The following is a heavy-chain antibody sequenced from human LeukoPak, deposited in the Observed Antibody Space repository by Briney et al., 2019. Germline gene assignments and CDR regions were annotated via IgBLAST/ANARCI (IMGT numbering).Heavy chain of an antibody. Sequence: GGSLRLSCAASGLTFSSYGMHWVRQAPGKGLEWVAVISYDGSNKYYADSVKGRFTISRDNSKNTLYLQMNSLRAEDTAVYYCAKDAVPPYYDSSGYSDYWGQGTLVTVSS. J-gene: IGHJ4*02. V-gene: IGHV3-30*18. CDR1: GLTFSSYG. CDR2: ISYDGSNK. CDR3: AKDAVPPYYDSSGYSDY. D-gene: IGHD3-22*01.